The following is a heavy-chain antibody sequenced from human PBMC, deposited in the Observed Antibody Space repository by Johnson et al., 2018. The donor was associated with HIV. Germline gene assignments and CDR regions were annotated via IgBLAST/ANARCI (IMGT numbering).Heavy chain of an antibody. V-gene: IGHV3-13*01. Sequence: VQLVESGGGLVKPGGSLRLSCAASGFTFSSYDMHWVRQATGKGLEWVSAIGTAGDTYYPGSVKGRFTISRENAKNSLYLQMNSLKAGDTAVYYCARGRDYYGSIDAFDIWGQGTLVTVSS. J-gene: IGHJ3*02. CDR1: GFTFSSYD. CDR3: ARGRDYYGSIDAFDI. CDR2: IGTAGDT. D-gene: IGHD3-10*01.